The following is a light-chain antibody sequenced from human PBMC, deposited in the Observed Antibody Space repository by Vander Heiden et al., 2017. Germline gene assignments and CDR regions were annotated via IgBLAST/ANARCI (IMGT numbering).Light chain of an antibody. Sequence: EIVLTQSPATLSLSPGERATLSCRASQSVSSYLAWYQQKPGQAPRLLIYDASNRANGIPARFSGSGSGTDFTLSISSLEPEDFAVYYCQQRSNWPIFGPGTKVDIK. CDR2: DAS. CDR3: QQRSNWPI. CDR1: QSVSSY. V-gene: IGKV3-11*01. J-gene: IGKJ3*01.